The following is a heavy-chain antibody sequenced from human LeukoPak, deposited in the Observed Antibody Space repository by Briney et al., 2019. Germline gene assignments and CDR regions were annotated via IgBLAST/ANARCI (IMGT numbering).Heavy chain of an antibody. CDR3: AREPITMVRGVFDY. CDR2: IIPILGIA. CDR1: GGTFSSYA. D-gene: IGHD3-10*01. V-gene: IGHV1-69*04. Sequence: SVKVSCKASGGTFSSYAISWVRQAPGQGLEWMGRIIPILGIANYAQKFQGRVTITADKSTSTAYMELSSLRSEDTAVYYCAREPITMVRGVFDYWGQGTLVAVSS. J-gene: IGHJ4*02.